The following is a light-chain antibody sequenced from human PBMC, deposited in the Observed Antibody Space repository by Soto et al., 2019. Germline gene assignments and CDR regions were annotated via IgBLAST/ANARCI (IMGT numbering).Light chain of an antibody. CDR1: QSVSNKY. CDR2: DAS. J-gene: IGKJ5*01. Sequence: IVLTQCPGTLSFSPGERATLSCGGSQSVSNKYLAWYQQKPGQAPSLVIYDASTRATGIPARFSGSGSGTDFTLTISSLEHEDFAVYYCQQGGNWPLTFGQGTRLEIK. CDR3: QQGGNWPLT. V-gene: IGKV3-11*01.